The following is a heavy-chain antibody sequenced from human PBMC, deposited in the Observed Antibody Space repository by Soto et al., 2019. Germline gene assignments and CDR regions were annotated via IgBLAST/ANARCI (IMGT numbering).Heavy chain of an antibody. D-gene: IGHD6-13*01. CDR3: ARYSSPLNWLDP. CDR2: INPNSGGT. Sequence: GASVKVSFKASGYTFTGYYMHWVRQAPGQGLEWMGWINPNSGGTNYAQKFQGRVTMTSDTSISTAYMELSRLRSDDTAVYYCARYSSPLNWLDPWGQGTLVTVSS. J-gene: IGHJ5*02. CDR1: GYTFTGYY. V-gene: IGHV1-2*02.